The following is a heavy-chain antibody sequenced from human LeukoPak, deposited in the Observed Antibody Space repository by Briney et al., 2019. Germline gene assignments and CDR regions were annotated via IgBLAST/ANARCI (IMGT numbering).Heavy chain of an antibody. J-gene: IGHJ3*02. CDR2: IYHSGST. V-gene: IGHV4-38-2*01. D-gene: IGHD1-26*01. Sequence: SETLSLTCAVSGYSISSAYYWCWIRQPPGKGLEWIGSIYHSGSTYYNPSLKSRVTISVDTSRNQFSLKLSSVTAADTAVYYCARAGVGAPLGIWGQGTVVTVSP. CDR3: ARAGVGAPLGI. CDR1: GYSISSAYY.